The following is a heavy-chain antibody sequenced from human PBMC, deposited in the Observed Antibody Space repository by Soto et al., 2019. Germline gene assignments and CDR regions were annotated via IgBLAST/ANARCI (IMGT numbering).Heavy chain of an antibody. V-gene: IGHV3-66*01. D-gene: IGHD2-15*01. Sequence: EVRLVESGGGVVQPGGSLRLSCAASGFIVSSTYINWVRQAPGKGLEWVSVISNGGDTHYADSVKGRFRLSRDFSNNILHIQRTSLSAEDTAVYYCAREPRYCRGGSCSITGDAYDIWGQGTMVTVSS. CDR2: ISNGGDT. CDR3: AREPRYCRGGSCSITGDAYDI. CDR1: GFIVSSTY. J-gene: IGHJ3*02.